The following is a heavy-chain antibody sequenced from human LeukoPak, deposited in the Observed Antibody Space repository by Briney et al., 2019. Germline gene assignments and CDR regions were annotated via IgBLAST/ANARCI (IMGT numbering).Heavy chain of an antibody. J-gene: IGHJ4*02. Sequence: GGSLRLSCAAPGFTFSSYAMSWGRQAPGKGLEWVSAIRGSGGSTYYADSVKGRFTISRDNSKNTLYLQMNSLRAEDTAVYYCAKDWEYCSSTSCADATPGYWGQGTLVTVSS. D-gene: IGHD2-2*01. CDR2: IRGSGGST. CDR3: AKDWEYCSSTSCADATPGY. CDR1: GFTFSSYA. V-gene: IGHV3-23*01.